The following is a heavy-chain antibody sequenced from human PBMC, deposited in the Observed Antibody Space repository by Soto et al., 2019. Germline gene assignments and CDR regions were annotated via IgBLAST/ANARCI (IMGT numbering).Heavy chain of an antibody. CDR3: ARNGSYYDFWSGYYFGGGMDV. CDR1: GGSLSGYY. CDR2: INHSGST. J-gene: IGHJ6*02. D-gene: IGHD3-3*01. Sequence: PSETLSLTCAVYGGSLSGYYWSWIRQPPGKGLEWIGKINHSGSTNYNPSLKSRVTISVDTSKNQFSLKLSSVTAADTAVYYCARNGSYYDFWSGYYFGGGMDVWGQGTTVTVSS. V-gene: IGHV4-34*01.